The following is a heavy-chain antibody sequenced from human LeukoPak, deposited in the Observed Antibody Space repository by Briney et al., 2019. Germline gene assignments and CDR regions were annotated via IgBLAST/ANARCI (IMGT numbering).Heavy chain of an antibody. J-gene: IGHJ4*02. D-gene: IGHD6-19*01. Sequence: ASVKVSCKASGGTFSSYAISWVRQAPGQGLEWMGWISAYNGNTNYAQKLQGRVTMTTDTSTSAAYMELRSLRSDDTAVYYCARGSSGWSTPPGYWGQGTLVTVSS. V-gene: IGHV1-18*01. CDR3: ARGSSGWSTPPGY. CDR2: ISAYNGNT. CDR1: GGTFSSYA.